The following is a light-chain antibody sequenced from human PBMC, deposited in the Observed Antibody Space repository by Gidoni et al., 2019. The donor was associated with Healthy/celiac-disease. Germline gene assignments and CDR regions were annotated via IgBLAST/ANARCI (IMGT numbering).Light chain of an antibody. CDR3: HQSYSTPGFT. CDR2: AAS. J-gene: IGKJ3*01. Sequence: DIHMTQAPSSLYASVGDRVTITCRASQSISSYLKWYQQKPGKAPKLLIYAASSLQSGVPSRLSGSGSGTDFTLTISSLKPEDFETYYCHQSYSTPGFTFGPGTKVEIK. V-gene: IGKV1-39*01. CDR1: QSISSY.